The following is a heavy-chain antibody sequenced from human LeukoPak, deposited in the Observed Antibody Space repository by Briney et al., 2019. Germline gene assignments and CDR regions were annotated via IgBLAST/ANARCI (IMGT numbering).Heavy chain of an antibody. J-gene: IGHJ6*02. CDR2: ITPIFGTA. D-gene: IGHD5-12*01. Sequence: SVKVSCKASGGTFSSYAISWVRQAPGQGLEWMGGITPIFGTANYAQKFQGRVTITADESTSTAYMELSGLRSEDTAVYYCASGGYSGYDLHYYYGMDVWGQGTTVTVSS. CDR1: GGTFSSYA. V-gene: IGHV1-69*13. CDR3: ASGGYSGYDLHYYYGMDV.